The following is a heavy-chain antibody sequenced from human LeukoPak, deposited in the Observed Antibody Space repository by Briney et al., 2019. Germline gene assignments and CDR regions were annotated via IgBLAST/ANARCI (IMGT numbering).Heavy chain of an antibody. CDR1: GYSFTTYW. Sequence: GESLKISCRASGYSFTTYWIGWVRQMPGKGLEWMGVIFPADSDTRYSPSFQGQVTISADRSINTAYLQWSSLTASDTAMYYCASRPFETTVVPWDFYWGQGTQVTVSS. CDR3: ASRPFETTVVPWDFY. V-gene: IGHV5-51*01. D-gene: IGHD4-23*01. J-gene: IGHJ4*02. CDR2: IFPADSDT.